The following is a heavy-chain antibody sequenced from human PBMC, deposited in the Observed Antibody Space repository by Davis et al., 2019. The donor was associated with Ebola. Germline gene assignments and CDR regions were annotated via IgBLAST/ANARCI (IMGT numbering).Heavy chain of an antibody. Sequence: PGGSLRLSCAASGFTFSDYYMSWIRQAPGKGLEWVAVISYDGSNKYYADSVKGRFTISRDNSKNTLYLQMNSLRAEDTAVYYCARGGYEYYYGSGSYYGGRNYGMDVWGQGTTVTVSS. D-gene: IGHD3-10*01. CDR2: ISYDGSNK. V-gene: IGHV3-30*03. CDR3: ARGGYEYYYGSGSYYGGRNYGMDV. J-gene: IGHJ6*02. CDR1: GFTFSDYY.